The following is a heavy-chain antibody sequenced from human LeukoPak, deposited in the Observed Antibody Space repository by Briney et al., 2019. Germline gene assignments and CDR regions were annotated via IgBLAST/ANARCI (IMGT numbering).Heavy chain of an antibody. CDR2: ISSSSNYM. D-gene: IGHD3-22*01. Sequence: GGSLRLSCAASGLTFSSSSMNWVRQAPGEGLEWVSSISSSSNYMYYTDSVKGRFTIFRDNAENALYLQMNSLRIEDTAVYYCARGLISSGYSPYFDYWGQGTLVTVSS. V-gene: IGHV3-21*01. CDR3: ARGLISSGYSPYFDY. J-gene: IGHJ4*02. CDR1: GLTFSSSS.